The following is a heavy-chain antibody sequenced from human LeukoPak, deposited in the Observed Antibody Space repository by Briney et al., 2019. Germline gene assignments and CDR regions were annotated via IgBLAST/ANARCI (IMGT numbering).Heavy chain of an antibody. CDR3: VRALLGGATPPFDY. Sequence: SQTLSLTCAISGDSVSRNDAAWNWIRQSPSRGLEWLGGTYYRSKWYNDYPVSMTSRITINTDTSKNQVSLQLNSVTPEDTAVYYCVRALLGGATPPFDYWGQGTLVTVSS. D-gene: IGHD1-26*01. J-gene: IGHJ4*02. V-gene: IGHV6-1*01. CDR1: GDSVSRNDAA. CDR2: TYYRSKWYN.